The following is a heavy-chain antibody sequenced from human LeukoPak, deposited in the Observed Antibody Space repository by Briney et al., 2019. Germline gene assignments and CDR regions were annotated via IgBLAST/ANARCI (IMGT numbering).Heavy chain of an antibody. CDR1: GGTFSSYA. V-gene: IGHV1-69*04. CDR2: IIPILGIA. Sequence: ASVKVSCKASGGTFSSYAISWVRQAPGQGLEWVGRIIPILGIANYAQKFQGRVTITADKSTSTAYMELSSLRSEDTAVYYCARGYCSSTSCYWDSGWGQGTLVTVSS. J-gene: IGHJ4*02. CDR3: ARGYCSSTSCYWDSG. D-gene: IGHD2-2*01.